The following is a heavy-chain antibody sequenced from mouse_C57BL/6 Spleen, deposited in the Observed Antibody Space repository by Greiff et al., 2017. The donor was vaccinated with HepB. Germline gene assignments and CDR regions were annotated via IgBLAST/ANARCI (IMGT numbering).Heavy chain of an antibody. Sequence: EVQLVESGGGLVQPGGSLSLSCAASGFTFTDYYMSWVRQPPGKALEWLGFIRNKANGYTTEYSASVKGRFTISRDNSQSILYLQMNALRAEDSATYYCARSSYGYAMDYWGQGTSVTVSS. CDR2: IRNKANGYTT. D-gene: IGHD1-1*01. CDR3: ARSSYGYAMDY. V-gene: IGHV7-3*01. J-gene: IGHJ4*01. CDR1: GFTFTDYY.